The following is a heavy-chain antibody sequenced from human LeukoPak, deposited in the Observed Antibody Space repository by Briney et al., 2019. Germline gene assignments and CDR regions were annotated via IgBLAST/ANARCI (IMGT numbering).Heavy chain of an antibody. CDR2: ISYDGRDK. D-gene: IGHD1-1*01. CDR1: GFTFNTYA. CDR3: ARGWNWVRHEEYYFDH. Sequence: PGRSLRLSCAASGFTFNTYAMHWVRQAPGKGLEWVAVISYDGRDKNHADSVKGRFSIYRDNSQTTVYLQMNSLRLEDTAVYYCARGWNWVRHEEYYFDHWGQGALVTVSS. V-gene: IGHV3-30*04. J-gene: IGHJ4*02.